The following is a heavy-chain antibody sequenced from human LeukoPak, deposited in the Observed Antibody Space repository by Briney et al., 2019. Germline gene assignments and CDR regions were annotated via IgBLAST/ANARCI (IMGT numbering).Heavy chain of an antibody. CDR1: EFTFSNYG. V-gene: IGHV3-30*02. CDR2: IRYDGSNK. J-gene: IGHJ3*02. Sequence: GGSLRLSCAASEFTFSNYGMHWVRQAPGKGLEWVAFIRYDGSNKYYADSVKGRFTISRDNSKNTLYLQMNSLRAEDTAVYYCARDQSDAFDIWGQGTMVTVSS. CDR3: ARDQSDAFDI.